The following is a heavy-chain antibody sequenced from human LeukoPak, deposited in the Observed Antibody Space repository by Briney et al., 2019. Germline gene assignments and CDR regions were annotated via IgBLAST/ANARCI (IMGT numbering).Heavy chain of an antibody. Sequence: SGGSLRLSCAASGFTFSSYAMSWVRQAPGKGLEGVSAISGRGGSTYYADSVKGRFTISRDNSKNPPYLQMNSLRAEATAVYYCATYTRWVAGDVWGQGTTVTVSS. CDR3: ATYTRWVAGDV. D-gene: IGHD3-16*01. CDR1: GFTFSSYA. CDR2: ISGRGGST. V-gene: IGHV3-23*01. J-gene: IGHJ6*02.